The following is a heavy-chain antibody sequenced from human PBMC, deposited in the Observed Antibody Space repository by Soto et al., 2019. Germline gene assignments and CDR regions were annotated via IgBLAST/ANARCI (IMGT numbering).Heavy chain of an antibody. CDR1: GFTFSSYD. CDR3: ARGRGYSTVDFDY. V-gene: IGHV3-13*01. Sequence: GGSLRLSCAASGFTFSSYDMHWVRQATGKGLEWVSAIGTAGDTYYPGSVKGRFTISRENAKNSLYLQMNSLRAGDTAVYYCARGRGYSTVDFDYWGQGTLVTVSS. J-gene: IGHJ4*02. CDR2: IGTAGDT. D-gene: IGHD5-18*01.